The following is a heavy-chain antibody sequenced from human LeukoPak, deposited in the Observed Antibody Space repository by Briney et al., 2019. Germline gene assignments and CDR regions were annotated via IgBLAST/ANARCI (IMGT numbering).Heavy chain of an antibody. CDR2: INPNSGGT. V-gene: IGHV1-2*02. D-gene: IGHD3-22*01. Sequence: ASVKVSCKASGYTFTGYYMHWVRQAPGQGLEWMGWINPNSGGTNYAQKFQGRVTMTRDTSISTAYMELSRLRSDDTAVYHCARDIPSPDSSGYYSVNWFDPWGQGTLVTVSS. J-gene: IGHJ5*02. CDR3: ARDIPSPDSSGYYSVNWFDP. CDR1: GYTFTGYY.